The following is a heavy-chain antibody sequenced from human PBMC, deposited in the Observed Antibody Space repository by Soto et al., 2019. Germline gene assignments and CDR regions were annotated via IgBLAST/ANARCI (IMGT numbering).Heavy chain of an antibody. J-gene: IGHJ3*02. D-gene: IGHD4-17*01. V-gene: IGHV3-33*01. CDR1: GFTFSSYG. CDR2: IWYDGSNK. CDR3: ARDREATVTTFAFDI. Sequence: QVQLVESGGGVVQPGRSLRLSCAASGFTFSSYGMHWVRQAPGKGLEWVAVIWYDGSNKYYADSVKGRFTISRDNSKNSLYLQMNSLRAEDTAVYYCARDREATVTTFAFDIWGQGTMVTVS.